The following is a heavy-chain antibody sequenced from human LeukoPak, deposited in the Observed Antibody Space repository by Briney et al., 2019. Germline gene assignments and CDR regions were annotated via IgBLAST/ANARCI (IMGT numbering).Heavy chain of an antibody. CDR1: GVSVGSGDYF. CDR2: IYFCCST. J-gene: IGHJ1*01. V-gene: IGHV4-30-4*08. Sequence: SETLSLTCTVSGVSVGSGDYFWSWIRQPPGKGLELVGYIYFCCSTGLNPSLESPVTVSIDTYMTLRSVTAADTAVYYCTRNASADYWGQGLLVTVSS. CDR3: TRNASADY. D-gene: IGHD1-26*01.